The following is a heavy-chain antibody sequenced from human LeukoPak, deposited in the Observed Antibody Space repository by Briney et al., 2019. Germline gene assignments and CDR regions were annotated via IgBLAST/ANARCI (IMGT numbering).Heavy chain of an antibody. J-gene: IGHJ4*02. CDR2: INGDGRST. D-gene: IGHD4-11*01. Sequence: GGSLLLSCAASGFTFSSYWKRWGRRGPAKGVVWVSRINGDGRSTNYADSVRGRFTISRDNAKNTLSLQMNTLRAEDTAVYYGARSNFLDYWGQGTLVTVSS. V-gene: IGHV3-74*01. CDR3: ARSNFLDY. CDR1: GFTFSSYW.